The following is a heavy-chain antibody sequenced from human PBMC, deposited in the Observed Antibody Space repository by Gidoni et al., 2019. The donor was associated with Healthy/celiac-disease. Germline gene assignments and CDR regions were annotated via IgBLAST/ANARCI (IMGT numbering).Heavy chain of an antibody. CDR2: INHSGST. Sequence: QVQLQQWGAGLLKPSETLSLTCAVYGGSFSVYYWSWLRQPPGKGLDWIGEINHSGSTNYNPSLKSRVTISVDTSKNQFSLKLSSVTAADTAVYYCARSVRVGAVAGTLDYWGQGTLVTVSS. D-gene: IGHD6-19*01. CDR3: ARSVRVGAVAGTLDY. J-gene: IGHJ4*02. V-gene: IGHV4-34*01. CDR1: GGSFSVYY.